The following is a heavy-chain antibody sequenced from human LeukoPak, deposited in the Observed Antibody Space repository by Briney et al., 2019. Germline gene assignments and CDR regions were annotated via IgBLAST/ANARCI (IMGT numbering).Heavy chain of an antibody. Sequence: GGSLTLSCVASGFTFSSYAMSWVRQAPGKGLEWVSSISCSGGSTYYADPVKGRFTITRDNSKNTLYLQMNSLRAEDTAVYYCAKPSLREQQLIYGMDVWGQGTTVTVSS. V-gene: IGHV3-23*01. J-gene: IGHJ6*02. CDR3: AKPSLREQQLIYGMDV. D-gene: IGHD6-13*01. CDR2: ISCSGGST. CDR1: GFTFSSYA.